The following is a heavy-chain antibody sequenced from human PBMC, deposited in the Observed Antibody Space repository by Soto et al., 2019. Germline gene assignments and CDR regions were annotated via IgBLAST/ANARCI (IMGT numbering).Heavy chain of an antibody. J-gene: IGHJ4*02. CDR3: ARSPGGSSYFSPDY. D-gene: IGHD6-13*01. V-gene: IGHV3-30*03. Sequence: QVQLMESGGGVVQPGGSLRLSCEASGFPFGGYGRHWVRQSPGEGLEWVAVLANDGSYQYYADSMKGRFTISRDNSKNTLYLQMDSLRPGDSAVYYCARSPGGSSYFSPDYWGQGTLVTVSS. CDR2: LANDGSYQ. CDR1: GFPFGGYG.